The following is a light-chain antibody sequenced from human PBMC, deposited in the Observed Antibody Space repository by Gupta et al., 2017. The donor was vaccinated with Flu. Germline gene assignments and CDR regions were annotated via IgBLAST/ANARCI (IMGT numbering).Light chain of an antibody. Sequence: PSSLSASVGDRVTITCRASRSISNYLNWYQQKPGKAPKLLIYAASNLQSGVPSRFSGSGLGTDFTLTITSLQPEDFATYYCQQSDSTLRTFGQGTKVEIK. CDR1: RSISNY. CDR3: QQSDSTLRT. CDR2: AAS. V-gene: IGKV1-39*01. J-gene: IGKJ1*01.